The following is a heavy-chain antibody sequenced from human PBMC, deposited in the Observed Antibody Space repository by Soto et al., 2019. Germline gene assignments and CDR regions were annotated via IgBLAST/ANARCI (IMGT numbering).Heavy chain of an antibody. CDR3: AGAQSLGYCRSASCYDVFDH. D-gene: IGHD2-2*01. CDR2: ISVDNGDT. V-gene: IGHV1-18*01. CDR1: GYTFNSAG. J-gene: IGHJ4*02. Sequence: GPEVKEPGASVRVSCKASGYTFNSAGLAWVRQAPGQGLEWMGWISVDNGDTKYAQKFQGRVTMTTDTSTTTAYMDLRGLKSDDTAVFYCAGAQSLGYCRSASCYDVFDHWGQGTLVTVSS.